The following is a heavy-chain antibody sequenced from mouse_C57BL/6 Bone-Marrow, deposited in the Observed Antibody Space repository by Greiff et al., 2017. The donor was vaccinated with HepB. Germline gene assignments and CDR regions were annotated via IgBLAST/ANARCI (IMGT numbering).Heavy chain of an antibody. J-gene: IGHJ1*03. CDR1: GFTFSSYG. CDR2: ISSGGSYT. D-gene: IGHD1-1*01. V-gene: IGHV5-6*01. Sequence: EVLLVESGGDLVKPGGSLKLSCAASGFTFSSYGMSWVRQTPDKRLEWVAYISSGGSYTYYPDSVQGRFTISRDNAKNTLYLQMSSLKSEDTAMYSCVRPCYDYGSSYGYFDVWGTGTTVTVSS. CDR3: VRPCYDYGSSYGYFDV.